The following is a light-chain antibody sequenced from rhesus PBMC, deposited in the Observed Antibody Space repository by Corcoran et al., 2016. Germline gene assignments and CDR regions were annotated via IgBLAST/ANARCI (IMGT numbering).Light chain of an antibody. J-gene: IGKJ4*01. Sequence: DIVMTQTPLSLPVTPGEPASIPCRSSQSLLDRDGYPHWHWYLQKPGQPPQLLSFLGSNRASGVPDRFSGSGSGTDFTLKVSRVEAEDVGVYCCMQTLQTPLTFGGGTKVELK. V-gene: IGKV2-78*01. CDR3: MQTLQTPLT. CDR1: QSLLDRDGYPH. CDR2: LGS.